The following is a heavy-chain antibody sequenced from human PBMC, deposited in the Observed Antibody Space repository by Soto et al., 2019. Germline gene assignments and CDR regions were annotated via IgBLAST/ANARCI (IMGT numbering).Heavy chain of an antibody. CDR3: VKGGFTSPFDY. V-gene: IGHV3-7*03. CDR2: IKQDGSEK. CDR1: GFTFSSYW. D-gene: IGHD2-2*01. Sequence: PGGSLRLSCAASGFTFSSYWMSWVRQAPGKGLEWVANIKQDGSEKYYVDSVKGRFTISRDNSKNMLYLQINSLRAEDTAVYYCVKGGFTSPFDYWGQGALVTVSS. J-gene: IGHJ4*02.